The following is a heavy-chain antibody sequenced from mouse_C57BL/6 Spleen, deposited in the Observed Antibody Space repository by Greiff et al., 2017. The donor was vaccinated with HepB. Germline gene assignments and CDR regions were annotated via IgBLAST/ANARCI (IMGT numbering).Heavy chain of an antibody. Sequence: EVKLMESGPELVKPGDSVKISCKASGYSFTGYFMNWVMQSHGKSLEWIGRINPYNGDTFYNQKFKGKATLTVDKSSSTAHMELRSLTSEDSAVYYCARALPGREDYFDYWGQGTTLTVSS. CDR1: GYSFTGYF. CDR2: INPYNGDT. D-gene: IGHD1-1*01. J-gene: IGHJ2*01. CDR3: ARALPGREDYFDY. V-gene: IGHV1-20*01.